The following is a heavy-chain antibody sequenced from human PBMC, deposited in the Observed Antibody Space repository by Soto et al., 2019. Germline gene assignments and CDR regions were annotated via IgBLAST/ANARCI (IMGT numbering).Heavy chain of an antibody. J-gene: IGHJ4*02. D-gene: IGHD4-17*01. CDR2: IIPMFGTT. CDR1: GGTFTAYP. V-gene: IGHV1-69*01. CDR3: ARQFTGGDDHH. Sequence: QVQLVQSGAEVKKPGSSVKVSCKASGGTFTAYPFNWVRQAPGQGLEWMGGIIPMFGTTNYAQRFQGRVTMTADECTSTVYMEVTSLTAADTAMYYCARQFTGGDDHHWGQGTLVTVSS.